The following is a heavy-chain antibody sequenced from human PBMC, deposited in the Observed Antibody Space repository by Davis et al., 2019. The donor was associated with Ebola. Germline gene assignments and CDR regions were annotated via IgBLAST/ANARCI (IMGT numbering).Heavy chain of an antibody. D-gene: IGHD1-26*01. CDR2: IGGSGGST. V-gene: IGHV3-23*01. J-gene: IGHJ4*02. CDR1: GFTFSSYA. CDR3: AKAGATSYGLVAY. Sequence: GESLKISCAASGFTFSSYAMSWVRQAPGKGLEWVSSIGGSGGSTYYADSVKGRFTISRDNSKNTLFLQMNSLRAEDAAVYYCAKAGATSYGLVAYWGQGTLVTVSS.